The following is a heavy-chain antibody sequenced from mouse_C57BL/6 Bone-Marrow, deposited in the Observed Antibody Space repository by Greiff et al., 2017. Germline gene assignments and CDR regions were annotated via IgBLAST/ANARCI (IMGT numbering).Heavy chain of an antibody. J-gene: IGHJ3*01. CDR2: FYPGSGSI. CDR3: ARHEESAYYSNWPFAY. D-gene: IGHD2-5*01. CDR1: GYTFTEYT. Sequence: QVHVKQSGAELVKPGASVKLSCKASGYTFTEYTIHWVKQRSGQGLEWIGWFYPGSGSIKYNEKFKDKATLTADKSSSTVYMELSRLTSEDSAVYFCARHEESAYYSNWPFAYWGQGTLVTVSA. V-gene: IGHV1-62-2*01.